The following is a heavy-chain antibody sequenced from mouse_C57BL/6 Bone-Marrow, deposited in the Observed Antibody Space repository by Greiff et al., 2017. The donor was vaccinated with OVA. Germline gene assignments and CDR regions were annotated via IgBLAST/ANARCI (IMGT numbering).Heavy chain of an antibody. CDR1: GFNIKDDY. V-gene: IGHV14-4*01. Sequence: EVQLQQSGAELVRPGASVKLSCTASGFNIKDDYMHWVKERTEQGLEWIGWIDPENGDTEYASKFQGKATITADTSSKTVYLHLSSLTSEDTAVYYSTTYRYWGQGTTLTVSS. CDR3: TTYRY. J-gene: IGHJ2*01. CDR2: IDPENGDT.